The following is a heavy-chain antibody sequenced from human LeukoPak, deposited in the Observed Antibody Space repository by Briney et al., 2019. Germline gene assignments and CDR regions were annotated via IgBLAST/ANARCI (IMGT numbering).Heavy chain of an antibody. CDR2: INPNSGGT. CDR3: ARAGEDYYGSGSYYQDY. J-gene: IGHJ4*02. Sequence: AASVKVSCKASGYTFTGYYMHWVRQAPGQGLEWMGWINPNSGGTNYAQKFQGRVTMTRDTSISTAYMELSRLRSDDTAVYYCARAGEDYYGSGSYYQDYWGQGTLVTVSS. CDR1: GYTFTGYY. D-gene: IGHD3-10*01. V-gene: IGHV1-2*02.